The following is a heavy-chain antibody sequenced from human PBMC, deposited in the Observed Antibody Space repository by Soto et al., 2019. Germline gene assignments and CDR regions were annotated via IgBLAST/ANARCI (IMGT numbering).Heavy chain of an antibody. CDR3: ARSHHYYDSSGYPDY. V-gene: IGHV3-30-3*01. CDR1: GFTFSSYA. J-gene: IGHJ4*02. Sequence: QVQLVESGGGVVQPGRSLRLSCAASGFTFSSYAMHWVRQAPGKGLEWVAVISYDGSNKYYADSVKGRFTISRDNSKNTLYLQMNRLRAEDTAVYYCARSHHYYDSSGYPDYWGQGTLVTVSS. D-gene: IGHD3-22*01. CDR2: ISYDGSNK.